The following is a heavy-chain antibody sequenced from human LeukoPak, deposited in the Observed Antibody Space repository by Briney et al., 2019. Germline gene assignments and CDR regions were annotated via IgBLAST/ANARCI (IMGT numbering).Heavy chain of an antibody. J-gene: IGHJ3*02. D-gene: IGHD3-3*01. V-gene: IGHV3-21*01. CDR2: ISSSSSYI. CDR1: GFTFSSYE. Sequence: GGSLRLSCAASGFTFSSYEMNWVRQAPGKGLEWVSSISSSSSYIYYADSVKGRFTISRDNAKNSLYLQMNSLRAEDTAVYYCATDLTYDFWSGYYENEAFDIWGQGTMLTVSS. CDR3: ATDLTYDFWSGYYENEAFDI.